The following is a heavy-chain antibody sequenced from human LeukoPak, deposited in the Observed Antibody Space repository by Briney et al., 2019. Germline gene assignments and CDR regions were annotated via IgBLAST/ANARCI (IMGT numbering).Heavy chain of an antibody. CDR3: ARGQYCSGGSCGWFDP. D-gene: IGHD2-15*01. CDR1: GGSFSGYY. Sequence: SETPSLTCAVYGGSFSGYYWSWTRQPPGKGLEWIGEINHSGSTNYNPSLKSRVTISVDTSKNQFSLKLSSVTAADTAVYYCARGQYCSGGSCGWFDPWGQGTLVTVSS. CDR2: INHSGST. V-gene: IGHV4-34*01. J-gene: IGHJ5*02.